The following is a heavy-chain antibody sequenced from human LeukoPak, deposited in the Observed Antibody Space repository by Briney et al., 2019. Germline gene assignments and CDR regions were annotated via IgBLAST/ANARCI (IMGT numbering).Heavy chain of an antibody. V-gene: IGHV1-69*01. CDR1: GGTFSSYA. CDR2: IIPIFGTA. Sequence: ASVKVSCKASGGTFSSYAISWVRQAPGQGLEWVGGIIPIFGTANYAQKFQGRVTITADESTSTAYMELSSLRSEDTAVYYCARDRHGYRRFDYWGQGTLVTVSS. D-gene: IGHD5-24*01. CDR3: ARDRHGYRRFDY. J-gene: IGHJ4*02.